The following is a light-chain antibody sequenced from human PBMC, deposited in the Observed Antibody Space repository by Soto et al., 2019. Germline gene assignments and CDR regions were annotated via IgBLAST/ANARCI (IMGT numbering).Light chain of an antibody. CDR3: QSYDSRLNGYV. CDR2: SSV. CDR1: SSNIGAGYD. J-gene: IGLJ1*01. V-gene: IGLV1-40*01. Sequence: QSVLTQPPSVSGAPGQGVTISCTGSSSNIGAGYDVHWYQQLPRTAPKLLIYSSVNRPSGVPDRFSASKSGTSASLAITGLRPEDEADYYCQSYDSRLNGYVFGTGTKATVL.